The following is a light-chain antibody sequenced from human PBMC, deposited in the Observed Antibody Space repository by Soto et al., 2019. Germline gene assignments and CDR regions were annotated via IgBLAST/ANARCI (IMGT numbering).Light chain of an antibody. CDR1: QRVSSSY. Sequence: EIVLTQSPGTLSLSPGERATLSCRASQRVSSSYIVWYQQRPGQAPRLLIYSTSTRATGIPDRFSGSGSGTDFTLTIFRLEPEDFAVYYCQQYTSSPLTFGGGTKVEIK. CDR2: STS. CDR3: QQYTSSPLT. V-gene: IGKV3-20*01. J-gene: IGKJ4*01.